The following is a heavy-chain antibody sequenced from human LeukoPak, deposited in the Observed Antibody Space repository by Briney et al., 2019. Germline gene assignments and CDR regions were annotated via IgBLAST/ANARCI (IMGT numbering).Heavy chain of an antibody. D-gene: IGHD5-12*01. CDR2: IGGSNGIT. Sequence: GSLRLSCAASRFTFNSYAMSWVRQAPGKGLEWVSVIGGSNGITFYVGSVKGRFTISRDNSKDTLYLQMNSLRAEDTAVYYCARNENSGWGYFDYWGQGTLVTVSS. CDR3: ARNENSGWGYFDY. V-gene: IGHV3-23*01. J-gene: IGHJ4*02. CDR1: RFTFNSYA.